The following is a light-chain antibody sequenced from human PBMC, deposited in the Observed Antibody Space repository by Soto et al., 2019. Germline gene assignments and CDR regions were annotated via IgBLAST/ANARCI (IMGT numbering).Light chain of an antibody. Sequence: DIVMTQSPDSLAVSLGERATINCKSSQSVLYSSNNKNYLXXYQQXPGQPPKLLIYWASTRESGVPDRFSGSGSGTDFTLTISSLQAEDVAVYYCQQYYSTPTWTFGQGTKVEIK. J-gene: IGKJ1*01. CDR3: QQYYSTPTWT. CDR2: WAS. CDR1: QSVLYSSNNKNY. V-gene: IGKV4-1*01.